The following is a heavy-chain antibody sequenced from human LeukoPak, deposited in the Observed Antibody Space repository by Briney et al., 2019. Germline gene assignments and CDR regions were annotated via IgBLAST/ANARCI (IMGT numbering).Heavy chain of an antibody. J-gene: IGHJ5*02. CDR3: ARRRQTRGGYSSRTYNWFDP. V-gene: IGHV4-4*02. CDR2: IYHSGST. D-gene: IGHD6-13*01. Sequence: SETLSLTCAVSGGSISSNNWWSWVRQPPGKGLEWIGEIYHSGSTNYNPSLKSRVTISVDTSKNQFSLKLSSVTAADTAVYYCARRRQTRGGYSSRTYNWFDPWGQGTLVTVSS. CDR1: GGSISSNNW.